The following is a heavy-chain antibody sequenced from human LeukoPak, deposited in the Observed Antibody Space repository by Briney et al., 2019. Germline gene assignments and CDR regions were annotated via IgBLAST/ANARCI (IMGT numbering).Heavy chain of an antibody. CDR2: IYYSGST. CDR1: GGSISSYY. D-gene: IGHD3-22*01. Sequence: SGTLSLTCTVSGGSISSYYWSWIRQPPGKGLEWIGYIYYSGSTNYNPSLKSRVTISVDTSKNQFSLKLSSVTAADTAVYYCARPYYYDSRIDPWGQGTRVTVSS. V-gene: IGHV4-59*08. CDR3: ARPYYYDSRIDP. J-gene: IGHJ5*02.